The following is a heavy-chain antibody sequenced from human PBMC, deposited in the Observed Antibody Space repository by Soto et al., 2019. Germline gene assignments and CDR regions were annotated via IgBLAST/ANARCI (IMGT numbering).Heavy chain of an antibody. CDR3: ARGVDLVLVSELGSKLRYFDWLFVY. V-gene: IGHV1-2*04. J-gene: IGHJ4*02. CDR2: INPNSGGT. CDR1: GYTFTGYY. Sequence: ASVKVSCKASGYTFTGYYMHWVRQAPGQGLEWMGWINPNSGGTNYAQKFQGWVTMTRDTSISTAYMEVTRLRSDDTAVYFCARGVDLVLVSELGSKLRYFDWLFVYWGQGTPVTVSS. D-gene: IGHD3-9*01.